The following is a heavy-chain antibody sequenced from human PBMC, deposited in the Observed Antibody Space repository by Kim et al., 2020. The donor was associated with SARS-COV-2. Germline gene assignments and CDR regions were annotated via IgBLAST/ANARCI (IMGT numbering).Heavy chain of an antibody. Sequence: GGSLRLSCAASGFTFSSYSMNWVRQAPGKGLEWVSYISSSSSTIYYADSVKGRFTISRDNAKNSLYLQMNSLRAEDTAVYYCARDDGHIVVPAAKLWDYWGQGTLVTVSS. CDR1: GFTFSSYS. CDR3: ARDDGHIVVPAAKLWDY. J-gene: IGHJ4*02. D-gene: IGHD2-2*01. CDR2: ISSSSSTI. V-gene: IGHV3-48*04.